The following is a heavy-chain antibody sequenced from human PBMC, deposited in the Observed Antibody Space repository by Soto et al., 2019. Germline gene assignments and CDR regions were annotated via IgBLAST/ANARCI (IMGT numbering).Heavy chain of an antibody. J-gene: IGHJ6*02. Sequence: EVQLVESGGGLVKPGGSLRLSCAASGFTFTTSNMHWVRQAPGKGLEWVSYISSTSYYIHYADSVKGRFTISRDKAKNSLYLQVNSLRAEDTAMYYCARGNTNYGGGMDVWGQGTTVTVSS. D-gene: IGHD4-17*01. V-gene: IGHV3-21*01. CDR3: ARGNTNYGGGMDV. CDR1: GFTFTTSN. CDR2: ISSTSYYI.